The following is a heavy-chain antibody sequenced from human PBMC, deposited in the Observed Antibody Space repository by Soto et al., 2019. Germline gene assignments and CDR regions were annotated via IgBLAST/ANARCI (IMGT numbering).Heavy chain of an antibody. CDR2: IIPLFATP. CDR3: ATVYFYNATDFRDS. J-gene: IGHJ5*01. V-gene: IGHV1-69*05. CDR1: GGTFNNFA. Sequence: SVKVSCKTSGGTFNNFAISWIRQAPGQGLEWMGGIIPLFATPHYAQRFQGRVTITTAESTSTAYMELSGLRSEDTALYYCATVYFYNATDFRDSWGQGTLVT. D-gene: IGHD2-15*01.